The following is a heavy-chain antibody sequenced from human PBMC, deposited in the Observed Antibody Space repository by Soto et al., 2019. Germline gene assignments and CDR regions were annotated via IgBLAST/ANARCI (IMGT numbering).Heavy chain of an antibody. Sequence: ASVKVSCKASGYTFTSYAMHWVRQAPGQRLEWMGWINAGNGNTKYSQKFQGRVTITRDTSASTAYMELSSLRSEDTAVYYCARTRLELRLWELSLDRRFDYCGQGTRVTVST. V-gene: IGHV1-3*01. D-gene: IGHD3-16*02. CDR2: INAGNGNT. CDR3: ARTRLELRLWELSLDRRFDY. J-gene: IGHJ4*02. CDR1: GYTFTSYA.